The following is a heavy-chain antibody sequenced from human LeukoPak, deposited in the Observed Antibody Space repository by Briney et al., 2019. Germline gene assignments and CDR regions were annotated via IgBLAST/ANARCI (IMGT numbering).Heavy chain of an antibody. CDR2: FYHSGNT. CDR1: GGSITTGGYS. J-gene: IGHJ4*02. CDR3: ARSRSSSWVFDY. V-gene: IGHV4-30-2*01. Sequence: PSETLSLTCEVSGGSITTGGYSWSWIRQPPGKGLEWLGYFYHSGNTYYNLSLESRVTMSVDTSKNQFSLKLSSVTAADTAVYYCARSRSSSWVFDYWGQGTLVTVSS. D-gene: IGHD6-13*01.